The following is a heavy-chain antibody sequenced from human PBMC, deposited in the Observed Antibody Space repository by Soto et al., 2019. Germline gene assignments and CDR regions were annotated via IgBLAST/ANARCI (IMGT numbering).Heavy chain of an antibody. CDR2: MYYTGST. CDR1: CGYIINYY. Sequence: TYTVSCGYIINYYGRCILQPPGKGLEWIGYMYYTGSTNYNPSLKSRVTISVDRSKNQFSLKLSSVTAADTAVYYCARWWMYAHRFDTWGQGTLVTVSS. D-gene: IGHD2-8*01. V-gene: IGHV4-59*12. CDR3: ARWWMYAHRFDT. J-gene: IGHJ5*02.